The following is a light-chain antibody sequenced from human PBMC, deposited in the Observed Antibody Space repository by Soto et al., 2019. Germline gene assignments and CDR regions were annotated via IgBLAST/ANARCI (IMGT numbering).Light chain of an antibody. J-gene: IGKJ1*01. V-gene: IGKV1-5*03. CDR2: RAS. Sequence: DIQMTQSPSTVSASVGDRVTITCRASQSIGSWLAWYQQKPGKAPNLLIYRASSLESGVPSRFSGSGSGTEFTLTISSLQPDDFATYYCQQYNSYSFWTFGQGTKVDIK. CDR3: QQYNSYSFWT. CDR1: QSIGSW.